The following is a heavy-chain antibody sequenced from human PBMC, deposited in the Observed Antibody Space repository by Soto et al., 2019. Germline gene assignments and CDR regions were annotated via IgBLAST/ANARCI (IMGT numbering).Heavy chain of an antibody. Sequence: SCAASGFTFSSYGMHWVRQAPGKGLEWVAVISYDGSNKYYADSVKGRFTISRDNSKNTLYLQMNSLRAEDTAVYYCAKDPIAAAYYYYYGMDVWGQGTTVTVSS. CDR3: AKDPIAAAYYYYYGMDV. V-gene: IGHV3-30*18. CDR2: ISYDGSNK. CDR1: GFTFSSYG. D-gene: IGHD6-13*01. J-gene: IGHJ6*02.